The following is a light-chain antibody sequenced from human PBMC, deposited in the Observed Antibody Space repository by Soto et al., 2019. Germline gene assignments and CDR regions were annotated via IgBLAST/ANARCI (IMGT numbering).Light chain of an antibody. V-gene: IGLV2-23*01. Sequence: QSALTQPASVSGSPGQSITISCIGSSSDVGKYVLVSWYQQYPGKAPKIMIFEDTKRPSGVSNRFSGSKPGNTASLTISGLQAEDEADYYCCSYAGLSTWVFGGGTKLTVL. J-gene: IGLJ3*02. CDR2: EDT. CDR3: CSYAGLSTWV. CDR1: SSDVGKYVL.